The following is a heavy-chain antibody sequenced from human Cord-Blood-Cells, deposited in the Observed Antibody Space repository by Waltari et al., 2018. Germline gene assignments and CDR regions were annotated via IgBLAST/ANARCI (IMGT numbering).Heavy chain of an antibody. CDR2: RKQDGSEK. D-gene: IGHD6-6*01. CDR1: GFTFSSYW. Sequence: EVQLVESGGGLVQPGGALRLSCAASGFTFSSYWLIWVRQAPGKGLAWVANRKQDGSEKYYVDSVKHRCTITRDNAKNSLYLQMNSLRAEDTAVYYCARGEYSSSSEDYWGQGTLVAVSS. CDR3: ARGEYSSSSEDY. V-gene: IGHV3-7*01. J-gene: IGHJ4*02.